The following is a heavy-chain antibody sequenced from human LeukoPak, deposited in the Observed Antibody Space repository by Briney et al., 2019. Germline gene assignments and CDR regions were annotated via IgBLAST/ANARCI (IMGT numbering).Heavy chain of an antibody. CDR2: ISRNSGSI. CDR1: GFTFDDYA. D-gene: IGHD3-22*01. J-gene: IGHJ4*02. Sequence: PGRSLRLSCAASGFTFDDYAMHWVRQAPGKGLEWVSGISRNSGSIGYADSVKGRFTISRDNAKNSLYLQMNSLRAEDTALYYCAKDRGYDSSGYYFDYWGQGTLVTVSS. CDR3: AKDRGYDSSGYYFDY. V-gene: IGHV3-9*01.